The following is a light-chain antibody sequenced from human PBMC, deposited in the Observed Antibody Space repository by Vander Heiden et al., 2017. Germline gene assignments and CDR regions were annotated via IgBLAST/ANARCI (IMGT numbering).Light chain of an antibody. Sequence: EMLLTQSPGTLSLSPGERATLSCRASQSVSDNQLAWYQQKPGQAPRLLMYGVSNRATGIPDRFSGSGSGTDFTLIISRLEPEDFAVYFCHHYGASPYTFGQGTKLKIK. V-gene: IGKV3-20*01. CDR3: HHYGASPYT. J-gene: IGKJ2*01. CDR1: QSVSDNQ. CDR2: GVS.